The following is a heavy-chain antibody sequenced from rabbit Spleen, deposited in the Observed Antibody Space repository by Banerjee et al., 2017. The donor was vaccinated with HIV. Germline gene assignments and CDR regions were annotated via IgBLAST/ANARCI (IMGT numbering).Heavy chain of an antibody. CDR1: GVSLNDKDV. CDR2: INIVIGKS. J-gene: IGHJ4*01. D-gene: IGHD1-1*01. CDR3: ARDLPDVIGWNLNL. V-gene: IGHV1S45*01. Sequence: EQLEESGGGLVKPEGSLTLTCKASGVSLNDKDVMCCVRQAPGKGLEWIACINIVIGKSVYASWAKGRFTMSRTSSTTVTLQMTSLTAADTATYFCARDLPDVIGWNLNLWGPGTLVTVS.